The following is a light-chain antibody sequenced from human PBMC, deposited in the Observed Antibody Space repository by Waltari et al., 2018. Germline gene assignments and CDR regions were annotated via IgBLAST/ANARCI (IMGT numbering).Light chain of an antibody. J-gene: IGLJ1*01. CDR2: DVS. CDR3: SSYTSSNTYV. CDR1: SSDVGGSNY. Sequence: QSALTQPASVSGSPGQSITISCTGTSSDVGGSNYVSWYQQHPGKAPKPMIYDVSDRPSGFSTRFSGSKSGNTASLTISGLQAEDEADYYCSSYTSSNTYVFGTGTKVTVL. V-gene: IGLV2-14*03.